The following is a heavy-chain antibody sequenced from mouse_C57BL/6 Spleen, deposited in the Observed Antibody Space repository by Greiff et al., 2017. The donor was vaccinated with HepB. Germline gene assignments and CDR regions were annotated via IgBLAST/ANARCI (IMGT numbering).Heavy chain of an antibody. CDR3: ARNPYYYGSNWYFDV. J-gene: IGHJ1*03. D-gene: IGHD1-1*01. CDR2: IWTGGGT. V-gene: IGHV2-9-1*01. Sequence: VKLVESGPGLVAPSQSLSITCTVSGFSLTSYAISWVRQPPGKGLEWLGVIWTGGGTNYNSALKSRLSISKDNSKSQVFLKMNSLQTDDTARYYCARNPYYYGSNWYFDVWGTGTTVTVSS. CDR1: GFSLTSYA.